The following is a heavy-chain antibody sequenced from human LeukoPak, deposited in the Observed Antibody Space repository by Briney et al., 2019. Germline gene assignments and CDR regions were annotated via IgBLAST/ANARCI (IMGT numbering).Heavy chain of an antibody. CDR3: ARVPSNYVSPDYYYYYYMDV. Sequence: SVTVSCKASGGTFISYAISWVRQAPGQGLEWMGGIIPIFGTATYAQKFQGRVTITTDESTSTAYMELSSLRSEDTAVYYCARVPSNYVSPDYYYYYYMDVWGKGTTVTVSS. CDR2: IIPIFGTA. CDR1: GGTFISYA. D-gene: IGHD4-11*01. J-gene: IGHJ6*03. V-gene: IGHV1-69*05.